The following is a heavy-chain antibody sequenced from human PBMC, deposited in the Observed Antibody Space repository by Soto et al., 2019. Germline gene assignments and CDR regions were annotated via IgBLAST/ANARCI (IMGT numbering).Heavy chain of an antibody. J-gene: IGHJ1*01. CDR3: ASTTTVVTLEYFQH. V-gene: IGHV4-31*03. CDR2: IYYSGST. Sequence: SETLSLTCTVSGGSISSGGYYWSWIRQHPGKGLEWIGYIYYSGSTYYNPSLKSRVTISVDTSKNQFSLKLSSVTAADTAVYYCASTTTVVTLEYFQHWGQGTQVTVSS. CDR1: GGSISSGGYY. D-gene: IGHD4-17*01.